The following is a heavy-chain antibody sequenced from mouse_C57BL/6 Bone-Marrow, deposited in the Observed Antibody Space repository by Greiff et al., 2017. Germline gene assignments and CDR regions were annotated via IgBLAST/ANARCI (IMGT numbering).Heavy chain of an antibody. CDR2: IYPGDGDT. CDR1: GYAFSSYW. CDR3: ASIYYGNYEAMDY. V-gene: IGHV1-80*01. Sequence: VQGVESGAELVKPGASVKISCKASGYAFSSYWMNWVKQRPGKGLEWIGQIYPGDGDTNYNGQFKGKATLTADKSSSTAYMQLSSLTSEDSAVYFCASIYYGNYEAMDYWGQGTSVTVSS. D-gene: IGHD2-1*01. J-gene: IGHJ4*01.